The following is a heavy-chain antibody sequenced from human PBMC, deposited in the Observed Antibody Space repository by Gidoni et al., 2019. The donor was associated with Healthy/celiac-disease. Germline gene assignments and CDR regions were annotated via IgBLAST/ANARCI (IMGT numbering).Heavy chain of an antibody. CDR2: ISYDGSNK. D-gene: IGHD6-13*01. J-gene: IGHJ6*03. Sequence: QVQLVESGGGVVQPGRSLRLSCAASGFNFGSSGMHWVRQAPGRGLEGVAVISYDGSNKYYADSVKGRFTISRDNSKNTLYLQMNSLRAEDTAVYYCAKEGHSSSWYFYYYYMDVWGKGTTVTVSS. CDR3: AKEGHSSSWYFYYYYMDV. V-gene: IGHV3-30*18. CDR1: GFNFGSSG.